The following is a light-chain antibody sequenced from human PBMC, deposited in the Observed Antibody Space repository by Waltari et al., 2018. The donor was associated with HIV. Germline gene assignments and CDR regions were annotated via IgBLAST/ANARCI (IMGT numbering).Light chain of an antibody. CDR2: DNN. CDR1: TSNIGNNS. Sequence: QSVLTQPPSVSAAPGQQVTISCPGSTSNIGNNSVSWYQQLPGTAPKLLISDNNKRPSGIPDRFSGSKSGTSATLGITGLQTGDEADYYCGTWDSSLSAVVFGGGTKLTVL. J-gene: IGLJ2*01. V-gene: IGLV1-51*01. CDR3: GTWDSSLSAVV.